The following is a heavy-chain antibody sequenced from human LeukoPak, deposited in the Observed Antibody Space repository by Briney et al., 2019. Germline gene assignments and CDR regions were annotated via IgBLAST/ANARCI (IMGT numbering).Heavy chain of an antibody. Sequence: ATVKVSCKASVYTFTSYDINWVRQATGQGLEWMGWMTPNSGYTGYAQKFQGRVTITRNTSITTAYMELSSLRFEDTAVYYCARGRDGYYFGYFDLWGRGTLVTGPS. CDR3: ARGRDGYYFGYFDL. V-gene: IGHV1-8*03. CDR2: MTPNSGYT. D-gene: IGHD5-24*01. J-gene: IGHJ2*01. CDR1: VYTFTSYD.